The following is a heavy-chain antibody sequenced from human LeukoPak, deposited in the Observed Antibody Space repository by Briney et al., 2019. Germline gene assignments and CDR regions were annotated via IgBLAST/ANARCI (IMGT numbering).Heavy chain of an antibody. CDR1: GFTFSNYW. CDR2: IKQDGTEK. Sequence: GGSLRLSRAASGFTFSNYWMTWVRQAPGKGLEWVANIKQDGTEKYYVDSVKGRFTISRDNAENSLYLQMNSLRAEDTAVYYCTRDTGCPGGTCYSFYDYWGQGTLVTVSS. D-gene: IGHD2-15*01. J-gene: IGHJ4*02. V-gene: IGHV3-7*01. CDR3: TRDTGCPGGTCYSFYDY.